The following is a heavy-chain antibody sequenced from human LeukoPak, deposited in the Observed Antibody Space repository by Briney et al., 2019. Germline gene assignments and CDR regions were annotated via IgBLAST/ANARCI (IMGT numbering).Heavy chain of an antibody. V-gene: IGHV4-59*01. D-gene: IGHD3-22*01. CDR3: ARVTDSSGSFDP. J-gene: IGHJ5*02. CDR1: GGSISSYY. CDR2: IYYSGST. Sequence: SETLSLTCTVPGGSISSYYWSWIRQPPGKGLEWIGYIYYSGSTNYNPSLKSRVTISVDTSKNQFSLKLSSVTAADTAVYYCARVTDSSGSFDPWGQGTLVTVSS.